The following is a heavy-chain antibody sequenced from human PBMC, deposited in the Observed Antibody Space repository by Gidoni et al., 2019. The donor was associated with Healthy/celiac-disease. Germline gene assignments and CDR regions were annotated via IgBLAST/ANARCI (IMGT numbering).Heavy chain of an antibody. CDR1: GNRFTSYW. CDR3: ARATVTTRPYYYYGMDV. Sequence: EVQLLQSGAEVKKPGESLKISCKGSGNRFTSYWIGWVRQMPGKGLEWMGIIYPGDSDTRYSPSFQGQVTISADKSISTAYLQWSSLKASDTAMYYCARATVTTRPYYYYGMDVWGQGTTVTVSS. V-gene: IGHV5-51*01. J-gene: IGHJ6*02. CDR2: IYPGDSDT. D-gene: IGHD4-4*01.